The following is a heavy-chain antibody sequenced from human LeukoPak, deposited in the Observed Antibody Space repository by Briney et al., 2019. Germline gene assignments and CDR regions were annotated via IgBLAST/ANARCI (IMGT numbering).Heavy chain of an antibody. Sequence: GGSLRLSCAASGFTFSSYAMHWVRQAAGKGLEWVAVISYDGSNKYYADSVRGRFTISRDNSKNTLYLQMNSLRAEDTAVYYCAREGSLVTTSYFDYWGQGTLVTVSS. CDR2: ISYDGSNK. CDR3: AREGSLVTTSYFDY. J-gene: IGHJ4*02. V-gene: IGHV3-30*04. D-gene: IGHD4-17*01. CDR1: GFTFSSYA.